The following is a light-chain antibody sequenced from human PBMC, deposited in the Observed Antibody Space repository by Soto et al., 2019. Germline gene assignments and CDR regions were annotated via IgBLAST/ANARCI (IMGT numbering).Light chain of an antibody. Sequence: DIQLTQSPSVLSASVGDTVTITCRASQALSNYLAWYQQKPGKAPDLLIYSASTLQSGVPSRFSGSGSETEFSFTIRALQLEDFATYYCQQLSRYPLTFGGGTKVDIK. CDR2: SAS. V-gene: IGKV1-9*01. CDR1: QALSNY. J-gene: IGKJ4*01. CDR3: QQLSRYPLT.